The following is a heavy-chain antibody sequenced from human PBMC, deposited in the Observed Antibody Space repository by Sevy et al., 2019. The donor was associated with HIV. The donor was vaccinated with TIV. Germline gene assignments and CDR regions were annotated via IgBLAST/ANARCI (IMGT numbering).Heavy chain of an antibody. CDR3: STDIVVQSGYSYDFSRINPDFSHNSGADV. D-gene: IGHD5-18*01. Sequence: GGSLRLSCVASGFTFRNAWMTWVRQVPGKGLEWVGRIVNDPDGGTTDYAAPVKGRFIISRDDSKNTLYLQMNGLKTEETAVYYCSTDIVVQSGYSYDFSRINPDFSHNSGADVWGQGTTVTVSS. V-gene: IGHV3-15*04. CDR1: GFTFRNAW. CDR2: IVNDPDGGTT. J-gene: IGHJ6*02.